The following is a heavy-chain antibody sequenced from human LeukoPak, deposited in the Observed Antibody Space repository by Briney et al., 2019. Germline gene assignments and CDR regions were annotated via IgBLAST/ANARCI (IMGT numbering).Heavy chain of an antibody. CDR3: ARGPMVRGVTTNYYYYYYMDV. J-gene: IGHJ6*03. CDR2: MNPNSGNT. V-gene: IGHV1-8*03. CDR1: GYTFTSYD. D-gene: IGHD3-10*01. Sequence: ASVKVSCKASGYTFTSYDINWVRQATGQGLEWMGWMNPNSGNTGYAQKFQGRVTITRNTSISTAYMELSSLRSEDTAVYYCARGPMVRGVTTNYYYYYYMDVWGKGTTVTVS.